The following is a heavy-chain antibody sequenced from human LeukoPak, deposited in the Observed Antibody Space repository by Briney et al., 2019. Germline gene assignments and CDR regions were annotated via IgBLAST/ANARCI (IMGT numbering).Heavy chain of an antibody. CDR3: AREYTAWDV. V-gene: IGHV3-7*01. Sequence: GGSLRLSCAASGFTFSRYWMSWVRQAPGKGLEWVANIKQDGSEKYYVDSVKGRFTISRDNAKNSLYLQMNSLRAEDTAVYYCAREYTAWDVWGKGTTVTVSS. CDR1: GFTFSRYW. D-gene: IGHD1-14*01. J-gene: IGHJ6*04. CDR2: IKQDGSEK.